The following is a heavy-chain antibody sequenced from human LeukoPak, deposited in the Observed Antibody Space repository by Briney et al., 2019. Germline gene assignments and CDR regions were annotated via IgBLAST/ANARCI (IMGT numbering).Heavy chain of an antibody. Sequence: QTGGSLRLSCAASGFTFSSYGMHWVRQAPGKGLEWVAVIWYDGSNKYYADSVKGRFTISRDNSKNTLYLQMNSLGAEDTAVYYCARDGFTFGGVIGTSDAFDIWGQGTMVTVSS. D-gene: IGHD3-16*02. CDR2: IWYDGSNK. CDR1: GFTFSSYG. V-gene: IGHV3-33*01. J-gene: IGHJ3*02. CDR3: ARDGFTFGGVIGTSDAFDI.